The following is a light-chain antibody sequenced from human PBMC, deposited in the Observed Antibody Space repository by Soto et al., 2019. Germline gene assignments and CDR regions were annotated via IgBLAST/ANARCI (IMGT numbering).Light chain of an antibody. CDR2: EVN. V-gene: IGLV2-23*02. CDR1: SSDVGSYNL. CDR3: SSYAGGTTFVL. J-gene: IGLJ2*01. Sequence: QSALTQPASVSGSPGQSITISCTGTSSDVGSYNLVSWYQQHPGKAPRLIIYEVNKRPSGVSNVFSGSKSGNTASLTISGLQAEDEADYYCSSYAGGTTFVLFGGGTKVTV.